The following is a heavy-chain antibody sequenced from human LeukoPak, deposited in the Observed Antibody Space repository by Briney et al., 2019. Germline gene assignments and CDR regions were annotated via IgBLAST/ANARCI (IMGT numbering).Heavy chain of an antibody. J-gene: IGHJ4*02. D-gene: IGHD6-6*01. V-gene: IGHV1-2*02. CDR1: GYTFTGYY. CDR3: ARAPIPQLPWGY. CDR2: INPNSGGT. Sequence: ASVKVSCKASGYTFTGYYMHWVRHAPGQGLEWMGWINPNSGGTNYAQKFQGRVTMTRDTSISTAYMELSRLRSDDTAVYYCARAPIPQLPWGYWGQGTLVTVSS.